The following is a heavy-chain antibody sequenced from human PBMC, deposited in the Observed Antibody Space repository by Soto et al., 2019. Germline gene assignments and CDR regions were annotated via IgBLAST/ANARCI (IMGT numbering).Heavy chain of an antibody. Sequence: QVQLVQSGAEVKKPGSSVKVSCKASGGTFSSYAISWVRQAPGQGLEWLGGIIPIFGTANYAQKFQGRVTITADESTSKAYRELSSLRAEDTAVYYCARDRRRALRAAAGHWYFDLWGRGTLVTVSS. V-gene: IGHV1-69*12. CDR1: GGTFSSYA. J-gene: IGHJ2*01. D-gene: IGHD6-13*01. CDR3: ARDRRRALRAAAGHWYFDL. CDR2: IIPIFGTA.